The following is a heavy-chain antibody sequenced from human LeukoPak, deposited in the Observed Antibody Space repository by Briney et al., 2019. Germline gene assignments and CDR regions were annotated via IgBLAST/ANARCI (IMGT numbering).Heavy chain of an antibody. CDR3: AKDQGIAVAPSDY. CDR2: ISGSGGST. Sequence: PGGSLRLSCAASGFTFSSYAMNWVRQAPGKGLEWVSAISGSGGSTYYADSVKGRFTISRDNSKNTLYLQMNSLRAEDTAVYYCAKDQGIAVAPSDYWGQGTLVTVSS. J-gene: IGHJ4*02. CDR1: GFTFSSYA. D-gene: IGHD6-19*01. V-gene: IGHV3-23*01.